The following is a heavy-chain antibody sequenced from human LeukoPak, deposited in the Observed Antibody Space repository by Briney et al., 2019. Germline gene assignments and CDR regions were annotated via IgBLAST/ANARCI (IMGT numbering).Heavy chain of an antibody. CDR1: GGSISSGGYY. D-gene: IGHD3-9*01. J-gene: IGHJ4*02. Sequence: TPSETLSLTCTVSGGSISSGGYYWSWIRQHPGKGLEWIGCIYYSGSTYYNPSLKSRVTISVDTSKNQFSLKLSSVTAADTAVYYCARSYYDILTGYSDWGQGTLVTVSS. CDR2: IYYSGST. CDR3: ARSYYDILTGYSD. V-gene: IGHV4-31*03.